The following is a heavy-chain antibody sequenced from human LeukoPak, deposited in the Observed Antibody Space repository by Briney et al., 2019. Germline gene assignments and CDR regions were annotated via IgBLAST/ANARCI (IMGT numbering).Heavy chain of an antibody. D-gene: IGHD1-26*01. V-gene: IGHV1-18*01. Sequence: ASVKVSCKASGYTFTSYGISWVRQAPGQGLEWMGWISAYNGNTNYAEKLQGRVNVTTDRSTSTAYMELRSLRSDDTAVYYCARDFGAPPYSATRGYYMDVWGKGTTVTVSS. CDR2: ISAYNGNT. CDR3: ARDFGAPPYSATRGYYMDV. J-gene: IGHJ6*03. CDR1: GYTFTSYG.